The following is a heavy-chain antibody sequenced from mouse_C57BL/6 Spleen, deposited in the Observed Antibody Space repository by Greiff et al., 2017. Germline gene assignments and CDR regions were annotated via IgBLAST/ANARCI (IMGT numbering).Heavy chain of an antibody. CDR2: INPNNGGT. J-gene: IGHJ2*01. D-gene: IGHD2-1*01. V-gene: IGHV1-26*01. CDR3: ARKRELLYYFDY. Sequence: EVQLQQSGPELVKPGASVKISCKASGYTFTDYYMNWVKQSHGKSLEWIGDINPNNGGTSYNQTFKGKATLTVDKSSSTAYMELRSLTSEDSAVYYCARKRELLYYFDYWGQGTTLTVSS. CDR1: GYTFTDYY.